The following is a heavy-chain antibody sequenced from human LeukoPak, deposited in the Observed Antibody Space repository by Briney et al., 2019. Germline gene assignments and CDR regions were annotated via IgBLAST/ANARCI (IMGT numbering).Heavy chain of an antibody. D-gene: IGHD5-24*01. V-gene: IGHV3-21*01. Sequence: PGGSLRLSCAASGFTFSNHGMNWVRQAPGKGLEWVSSISSSSSYIYYADSVKGRFTISRDNAKNSLYLQMNSLRAEDTAVYYCARWGEMATVFDYWGQGTLVTVSS. J-gene: IGHJ4*02. CDR2: ISSSSSYI. CDR3: ARWGEMATVFDY. CDR1: GFTFSNHG.